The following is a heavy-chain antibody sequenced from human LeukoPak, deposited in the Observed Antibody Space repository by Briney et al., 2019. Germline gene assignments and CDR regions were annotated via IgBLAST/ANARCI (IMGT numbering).Heavy chain of an antibody. CDR2: ISYDGSNK. Sequence: SGGSLRLSCAASGFTFSSYGMHWVRQAPGKGLEWVAVISYDGSNKYYADSVKGRFTISRDNSKNTLYLQMNSLRAEDTAVYYCAKARLVVVAATLPDYWGQGTLVTVSS. V-gene: IGHV3-30*18. J-gene: IGHJ4*02. CDR1: GFTFSSYG. D-gene: IGHD2-15*01. CDR3: AKARLVVVAATLPDY.